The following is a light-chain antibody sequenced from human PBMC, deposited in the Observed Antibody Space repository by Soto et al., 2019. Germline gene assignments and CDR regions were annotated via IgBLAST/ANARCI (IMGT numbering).Light chain of an antibody. J-gene: IGKJ4*01. CDR1: QSVDGY. Sequence: EVVMTQSPGTLSVSLGESATLSCRASQSVDGYLAWYQQKPGQAPRLLIYGAPTRATGVTARFRGGGSGTEFTLTISSLQSEDAAVYYCQQYHHWPVTFGGGTKVDIK. CDR3: QQYHHWPVT. V-gene: IGKV3-15*01. CDR2: GAP.